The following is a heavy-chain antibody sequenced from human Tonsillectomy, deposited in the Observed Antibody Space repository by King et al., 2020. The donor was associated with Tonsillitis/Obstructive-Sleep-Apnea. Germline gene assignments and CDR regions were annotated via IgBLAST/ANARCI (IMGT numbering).Heavy chain of an antibody. D-gene: IGHD2-15*01. J-gene: IGHJ6*03. Sequence: VQLQQWGAGMLKPSEPLSLTCAVYGGSFSGYYWSWIRQPPGKGLEWIGEINHSGSTNYNPSLKSRVTISVDTSKNQFSLKLSSVTAPDTAVYYCAGGGCSGGSCYSDYYYYMDVWGKGTTVTVSS. V-gene: IGHV4-34*01. CDR2: INHSGST. CDR1: GGSFSGYY. CDR3: AGGGCSGGSCYSDYYYYMDV.